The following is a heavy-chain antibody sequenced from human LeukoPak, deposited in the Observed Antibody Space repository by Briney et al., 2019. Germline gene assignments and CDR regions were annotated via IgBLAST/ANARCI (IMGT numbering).Heavy chain of an antibody. V-gene: IGHV5-51*01. CDR2: IYPGDSDT. J-gene: IGHJ4*02. Sequence: GESLKISCKGSGYSFTSYWIGWVRQVPGKGLEWMGIIYPGDSDTTYSPSFQGQVTISADKSITTAFLQWGSLKASGTAIYYCARRGYGNYQHTFDYWGQGTLVTVSS. D-gene: IGHD4-17*01. CDR1: GYSFTSYW. CDR3: ARRGYGNYQHTFDY.